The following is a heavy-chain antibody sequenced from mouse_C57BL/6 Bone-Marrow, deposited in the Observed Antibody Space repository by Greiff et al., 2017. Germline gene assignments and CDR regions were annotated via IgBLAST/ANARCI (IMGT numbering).Heavy chain of an antibody. V-gene: IGHV1-19*01. CDR1: GYTFTDYY. CDR2: INPYTGGT. CDR3: ARWAVPYYFDY. Sequence: EVQLQQSGPVLVKPGASVKMSCKASGYTFTDYYMNWVKQSHGKSLEWIGVINPYTGGTSYNQKFKGKATLTVDKSSSTAYMELNSLTSEDAAVYYCARWAVPYYFDYWGQGTTLTVSS. J-gene: IGHJ2*01.